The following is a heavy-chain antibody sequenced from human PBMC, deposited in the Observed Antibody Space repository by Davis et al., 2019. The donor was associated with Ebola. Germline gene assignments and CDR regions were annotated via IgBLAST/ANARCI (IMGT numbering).Heavy chain of an antibody. J-gene: IGHJ3*02. CDR2: INHIGST. D-gene: IGHD2-15*01. CDR1: GFTFSSYA. CDR3: ARVKGYCSGGSCFVFEDAFDI. V-gene: IGHV4-34*01. Sequence: ESLKISCASSGFTFSSYAMHWVRQAPGKGLELIVEINHIGSTNYNPSLKSRVTISVDTSKNQFSLKLSSVTAADTAVYYCARVKGYCSGGSCFVFEDAFDIWGQGTMVTVSS.